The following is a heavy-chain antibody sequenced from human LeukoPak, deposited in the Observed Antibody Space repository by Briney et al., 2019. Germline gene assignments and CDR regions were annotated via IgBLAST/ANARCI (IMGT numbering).Heavy chain of an antibody. CDR3: ARGLRDSSGREYFQH. Sequence: ASVKVSCKASGYTFTSYDINWVRQATGQGLEWMGWMNPNSGNTGYAQKFKGRVTMTGNTSINTAYMELSSLRSEDTAVYYCARGLRDSSGREYFQHWGQGTLVTVSS. CDR1: GYTFTSYD. D-gene: IGHD3-22*01. V-gene: IGHV1-8*01. CDR2: MNPNSGNT. J-gene: IGHJ1*01.